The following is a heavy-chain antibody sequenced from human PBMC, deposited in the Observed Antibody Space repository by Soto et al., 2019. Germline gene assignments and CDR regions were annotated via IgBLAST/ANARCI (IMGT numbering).Heavy chain of an antibody. CDR2: IRSKAYGGTT. Sequence: GGSLRLSCTASGFTFGDYAMSWVRQAPGKGLEWVGFIRSKAYGGTTEYAASVKGRFTISRDDSKSIAYLQMNSLKTEDTGVYYCSRDHHLGMVDFWGQGTLVTVSS. D-gene: IGHD1-20*01. J-gene: IGHJ4*02. CDR3: SRDHHLGMVDF. V-gene: IGHV3-49*04. CDR1: GFTFGDYA.